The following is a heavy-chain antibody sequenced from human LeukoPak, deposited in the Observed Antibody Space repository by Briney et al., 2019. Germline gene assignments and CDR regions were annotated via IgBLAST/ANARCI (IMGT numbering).Heavy chain of an antibody. CDR2: IYYSGST. J-gene: IGHJ4*02. D-gene: IGHD3-3*01. CDR1: GGSASSGGYY. V-gene: IGHV4-61*08. CDR3: ARVSNYDFWSGYYTGDY. Sequence: PSETLSLTCTVSGGSASSGGYYWSWIRQPPGKGLEWIGYIYYSGSTNCNPSLKSRVTISVDKSKNQFSLKLSSVTAADTAVYYCARVSNYDFWSGYYTGDYWGQGTLVTVPS.